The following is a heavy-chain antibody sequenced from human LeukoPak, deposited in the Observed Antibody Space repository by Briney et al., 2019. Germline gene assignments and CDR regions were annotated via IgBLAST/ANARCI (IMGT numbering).Heavy chain of an antibody. CDR1: GYSFSSYW. CDR2: IYPGGSET. J-gene: IGHJ4*02. D-gene: IGHD5-24*01. CDR3: ARASRDGYNQYFDY. Sequence: GESLKISCKGLGYSFSSYWNAWVRQRPGKGLEWMGIIYPGGSETRYDPSFQGQVTISADSSTSTAYLQWSSLRASDTAMYYCARASRDGYNQYFDYWGQGTLVTVSS. V-gene: IGHV5-51*01.